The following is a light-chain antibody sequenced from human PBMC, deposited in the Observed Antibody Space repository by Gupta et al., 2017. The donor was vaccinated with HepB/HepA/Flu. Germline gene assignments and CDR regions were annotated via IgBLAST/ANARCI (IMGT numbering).Light chain of an antibody. CDR3: QQRNSYPPCI. CDR2: AAS. V-gene: IGKV1-9*01. Sequence: DIQLTQSPSFLSASVGDRVTITCRASQGISSYLAWYQQKPGKAPKLLIYAASTLQSGVPSRFSGSGYGKEFTLTISSRQPEDFATYYCQQRNSYPPCIFGQGTKLEIK. J-gene: IGKJ2*02. CDR1: QGISSY.